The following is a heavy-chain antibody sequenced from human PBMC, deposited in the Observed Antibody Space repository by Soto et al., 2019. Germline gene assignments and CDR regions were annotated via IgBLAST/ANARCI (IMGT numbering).Heavy chain of an antibody. V-gene: IGHV3-23*01. Sequence: GGSRLSCAASGFTFSSYAMSWVRQAPGKGLEWVSAISGSGGSTYYADSVKGRFTISRDNSKNTLYLQMNSLRAEDTAVYYCAKGEIAAYYYFDYWGQGTLVTVSS. CDR2: ISGSGGST. CDR3: AKGEIAAYYYFDY. J-gene: IGHJ4*02. D-gene: IGHD2-15*01. CDR1: GFTFSSYA.